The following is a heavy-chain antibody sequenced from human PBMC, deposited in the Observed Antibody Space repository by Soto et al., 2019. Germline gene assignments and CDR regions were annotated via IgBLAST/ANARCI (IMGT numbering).Heavy chain of an antibody. Sequence: SETLSLTCTVSGGSISSSSYYWGWIRQPPGKGLEWIGSIYYSGSTYYNPSLKSRVTISVDTSKNQFSLKLSSVTAPDTAVYCCATRFYTSGVLFDYWAQGTPVX. J-gene: IGHJ4*02. CDR3: ATRFYTSGVLFDY. CDR1: GGSISSSSYY. D-gene: IGHD2-2*02. CDR2: IYYSGST. V-gene: IGHV4-39*01.